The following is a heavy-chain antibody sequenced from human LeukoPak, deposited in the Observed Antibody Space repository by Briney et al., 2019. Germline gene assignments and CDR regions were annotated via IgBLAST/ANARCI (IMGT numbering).Heavy chain of an antibody. D-gene: IGHD2-2*01. CDR3: ARVIVVVPAALEAFDP. CDR2: IYYSGST. J-gene: IGHJ5*02. CDR1: GGSISSGDYY. Sequence: SETLSLTXTVSGGSISSGDYYWSWIRQPPGKGLEWIGYIYYSGSTYYNPSLKSRVTISVDTSKNQFSLKLSSVTAADTAVYYCARVIVVVPAALEAFDPWGQGTLVTVSS. V-gene: IGHV4-30-4*08.